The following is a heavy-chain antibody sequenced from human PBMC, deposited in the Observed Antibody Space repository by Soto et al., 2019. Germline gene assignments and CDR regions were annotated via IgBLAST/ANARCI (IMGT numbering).Heavy chain of an antibody. Sequence: SETLSLTCTVSGVSISNSSYYWGWIRRPPGKGLEWIGTIYYSGITYYNPSLKSRVTISVDTSTNQFSLKLTSVTAADTAVYYCARHGSNWGQGTLVTVSS. J-gene: IGHJ4*02. CDR2: IYYSGIT. V-gene: IGHV4-39*01. CDR3: ARHGSN. CDR1: GVSISNSSYY.